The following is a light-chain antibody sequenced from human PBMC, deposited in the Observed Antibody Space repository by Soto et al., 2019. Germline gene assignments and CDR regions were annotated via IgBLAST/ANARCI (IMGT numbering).Light chain of an antibody. CDR2: DAS. CDR3: QQYNSYSQT. Sequence: DIQMTQSPSTLSASLGDRVTITCRASQSISSWLAWYQHKPGKAPKLLIYDASSLESGVPSRFSGSGSGTEFTLTISSLQPDDFATYYCQQYNSYSQTFGQGTKVDIK. V-gene: IGKV1-5*01. J-gene: IGKJ1*01. CDR1: QSISSW.